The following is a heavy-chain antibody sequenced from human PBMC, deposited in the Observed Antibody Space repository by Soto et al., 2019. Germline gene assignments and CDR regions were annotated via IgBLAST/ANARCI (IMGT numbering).Heavy chain of an antibody. V-gene: IGHV3-7*01. CDR2: IKPDGSEQ. J-gene: IGHJ6*02. CDR3: ARGNWNYYYGFDV. D-gene: IGHD1-20*01. CDR1: EFTFDKYY. Sequence: EVQLVESGGGLVQPGGSLRLSCAASEFTFDKYYMTWDRQAPGKGPEWVANIKPDGSEQYYVDSVKGRFTISRDNANNSLYLQMNSLRAEDTAVYFCARGNWNYYYGFDVWGQGTTVTVSS.